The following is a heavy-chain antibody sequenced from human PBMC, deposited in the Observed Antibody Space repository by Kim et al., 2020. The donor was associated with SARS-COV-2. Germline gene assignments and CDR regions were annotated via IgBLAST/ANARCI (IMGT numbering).Heavy chain of an antibody. D-gene: IGHD7-27*01. J-gene: IGHJ4*02. CDR2: VAPSSGGI. CDR1: GYTFTDYF. V-gene: IGHV1-46*01. Sequence: ASVKVSCKASGYTFTDYFVHWVRQAPGQGLEWLGRVAPSSGGIDYAQSFQGRVSVTRDTSTNTVHVDLTSLGSEDTAVYYCARERPGSCYFDFWGQGALGTVAS. CDR3: ARERPGSCYFDF.